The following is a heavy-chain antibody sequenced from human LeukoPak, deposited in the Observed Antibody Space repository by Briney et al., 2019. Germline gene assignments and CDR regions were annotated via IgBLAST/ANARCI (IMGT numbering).Heavy chain of an antibody. J-gene: IGHJ5*02. CDR2: IRSNSDGGTI. D-gene: IGHD3-22*01. CDR3: ATDFYDST. CDR1: GSTFSNAW. V-gene: IGHV3-15*07. Sequence: PGGSLRLSCATSGSTFSNAWMNWVRQAPEKGLEWVGRIRSNSDGGTIDYAAPVKGRFTLSRDDSKTTLYLQMNSLQTEDTAVYYCATDFYDSTWGQGTLVTVSS.